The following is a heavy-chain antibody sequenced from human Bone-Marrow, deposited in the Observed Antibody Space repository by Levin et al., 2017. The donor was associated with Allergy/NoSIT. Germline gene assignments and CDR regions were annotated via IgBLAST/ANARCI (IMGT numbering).Heavy chain of an antibody. CDR3: ARDQFRRATIGARWFDP. CDR2: IKEDGSEK. Sequence: ETLSLTCAASGFTFSNSWMSWVRQTPGKGLEWVANIKEDGSEKYYVDSVKGRFTISRDNAKNSLYVQMNSLRAEDTAVYYCARDQFRRATIGARWFDPWGQGTMVIVSS. J-gene: IGHJ5*02. D-gene: IGHD5-24*01. CDR1: GFTFSNSW. V-gene: IGHV3-7*01.